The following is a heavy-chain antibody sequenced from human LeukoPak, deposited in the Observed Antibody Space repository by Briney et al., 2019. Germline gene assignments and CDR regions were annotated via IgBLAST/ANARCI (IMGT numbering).Heavy chain of an antibody. Sequence: ASVKVSCKVSGYTLTELSMHWVRQAPGKGLEWMGGFDPEDGETIYAQKFQGRVTMTEDTSTDTAYMELSSLRSEDTAVYYYATDIPIGIVVVVAAIHWGQGTLVTVSS. V-gene: IGHV1-24*01. CDR3: ATDIPIGIVVVVAAIH. CDR1: GYTLTELS. D-gene: IGHD2-15*01. CDR2: FDPEDGET. J-gene: IGHJ4*02.